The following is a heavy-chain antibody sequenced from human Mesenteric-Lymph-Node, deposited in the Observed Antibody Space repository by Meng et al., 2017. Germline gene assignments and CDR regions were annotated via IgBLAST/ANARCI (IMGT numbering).Heavy chain of an antibody. CDR3: AKDNYGMDV. CDR2: INSDGSST. V-gene: IGHV3-74*01. Sequence: GESLKISCAASGFTFSSYWMHWVRQAPGKGLVWVSRINSDGSSTSYADSVKGRFTISRDNSKNSLYLQMNSLRTEDTALYYCAKDNYGMDVWGQGTTVTVSS. CDR1: GFTFSSYW. J-gene: IGHJ6*02.